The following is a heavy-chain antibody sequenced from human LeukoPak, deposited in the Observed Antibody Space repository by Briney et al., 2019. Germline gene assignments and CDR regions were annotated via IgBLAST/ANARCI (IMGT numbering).Heavy chain of an antibody. V-gene: IGHV3-21*01. D-gene: IGHD2-15*01. CDR3: ARDVGSYAQPGVLDY. CDR1: GFTFSSYT. CDR2: ISSSSSYI. Sequence: GGSLRLSCAASGFTFSSYTMNWVRQAPGKGLEWVSSISSSSSYIYYADSVKGRFTISRDNAKNSLYLQMSSLRGEDTAVYYCARDVGSYAQPGVLDYWGQGTLVTVSS. J-gene: IGHJ4*02.